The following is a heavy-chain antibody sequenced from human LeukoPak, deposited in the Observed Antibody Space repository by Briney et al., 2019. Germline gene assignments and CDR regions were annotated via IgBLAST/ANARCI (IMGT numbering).Heavy chain of an antibody. Sequence: GGSLRLSCVVSGFTFSSYWMSWVRQAPGKGLEWVAVISYDGSNKYYADSVKGRFTISRDNAKNSLYLQMNSLRAEDMALYYCAKDIRRDTAMVPAGAFDIWGQGTMVTVSS. J-gene: IGHJ3*02. CDR2: ISYDGSNK. CDR3: AKDIRRDTAMVPAGAFDI. V-gene: IGHV3-30*18. CDR1: GFTFSSYW. D-gene: IGHD5-18*01.